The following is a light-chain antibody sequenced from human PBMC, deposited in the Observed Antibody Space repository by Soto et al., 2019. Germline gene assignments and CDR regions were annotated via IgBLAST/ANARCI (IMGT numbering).Light chain of an antibody. CDR2: KAS. J-gene: IGKJ1*01. Sequence: IQMTQSPSTLSASVGDRVTITCRASQNIDAWLAWYQQKPGKAPKVLIYKASSLESGVPSRFSGSGSGTEFTLTISSLQSEDIAVYYCQQYNNWPRTFGQGTKVDIK. CDR3: QQYNNWPRT. CDR1: QNIDAW. V-gene: IGKV1-5*03.